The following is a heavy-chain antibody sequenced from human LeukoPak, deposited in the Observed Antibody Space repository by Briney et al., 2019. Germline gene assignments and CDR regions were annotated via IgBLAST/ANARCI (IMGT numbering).Heavy chain of an antibody. Sequence: GASVKVSCKASGYTFTSYDINWVRQATGQGLEWMGWMNPNSGNTGYAQKFQGRVTITRNTSISTAYMELSSLRSEDTAVYYCARGIRFRATGNYYYYMDVWGKGTTVTVSS. V-gene: IGHV1-8*03. CDR3: ARGIRFRATGNYYYYMDV. J-gene: IGHJ6*03. CDR2: MNPNSGNT. CDR1: GYTFTSYD. D-gene: IGHD5-12*01.